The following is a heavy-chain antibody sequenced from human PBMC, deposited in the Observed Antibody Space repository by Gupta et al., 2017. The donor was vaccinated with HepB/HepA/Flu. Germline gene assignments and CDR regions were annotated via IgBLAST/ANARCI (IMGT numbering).Heavy chain of an antibody. D-gene: IGHD6-13*01. CDR1: AFTFNKYS. CDR2: ISSGSRYI. CDR3: ARGAYSSFWYDMTDGMDV. Sequence: EVQLVESGGGLVKPGGSLRLSCAASAFTFNKYSMNRVRQAPGKGLEWVSSISSGSRYIYYADSVKGRFTICRDNARNSLYLQMNILRAEDTSVYYCARGAYSSFWYDMTDGMDVWGQGTTVTVSS. J-gene: IGHJ6*02. V-gene: IGHV3-21*01.